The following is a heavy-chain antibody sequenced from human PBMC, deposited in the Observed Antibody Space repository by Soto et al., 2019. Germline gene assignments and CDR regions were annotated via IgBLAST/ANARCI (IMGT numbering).Heavy chain of an antibody. Sequence: EVQLVESGGGLVKPGGSLRLSCAASGFIFRNYGMNWVRQAPGRGLEWVSSISGSGSYMYWAYSVEGRFTISRDNAKNSLYLQMNSLRVEDTAVYYCARFFSTTEVTPYFDFWGQGALVTVSS. CDR1: GFIFRNYG. V-gene: IGHV3-21*01. J-gene: IGHJ4*02. CDR2: ISGSGSYM. CDR3: ARFFSTTEVTPYFDF. D-gene: IGHD4-17*01.